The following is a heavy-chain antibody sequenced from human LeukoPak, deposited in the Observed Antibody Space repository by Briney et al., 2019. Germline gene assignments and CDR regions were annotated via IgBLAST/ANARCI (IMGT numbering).Heavy chain of an antibody. Sequence: SETLSLTCTVSGGSISSYYWSWIRQAAGKGLDGIGRIYTSGSTNYNPSLKSRVTMSVDKSKNQFPLKLSSVTAADTAVYYCARDMGGDYFDYWGQGTLVTVSS. CDR2: IYTSGST. CDR3: ARDMGGDYFDY. V-gene: IGHV4-4*07. CDR1: GGSISSYY. J-gene: IGHJ4*02. D-gene: IGHD1-26*01.